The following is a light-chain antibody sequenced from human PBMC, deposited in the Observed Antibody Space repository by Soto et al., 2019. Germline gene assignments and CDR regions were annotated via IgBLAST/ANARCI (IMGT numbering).Light chain of an antibody. CDR1: QSVSSN. J-gene: IGKJ4*01. V-gene: IGKV3-15*01. Sequence: ETVMTQSPATLSVSPGERATLSCRASQSVSSNLAWYQQRPGQAPRLLIYGASTRAAGIPARFSGSGSGTEFTLTISSLQSGDFAVYYCQQYNNWPLTFGGGTKVDIK. CDR2: GAS. CDR3: QQYNNWPLT.